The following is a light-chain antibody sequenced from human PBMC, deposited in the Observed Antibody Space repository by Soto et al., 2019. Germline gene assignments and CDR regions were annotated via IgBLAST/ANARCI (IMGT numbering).Light chain of an antibody. J-gene: IGKJ1*01. CDR2: GAS. CDR1: QRVSARY. Sequence: IVLKQSPGTLSLSKGDRATISCRASQRVSARYLAWYHQKPGQAPRLLIFGASDRATGIPDRFSGSGSGTDFTLTIDRLEPEDFAMYYCQQYSDSPPTFGQGTNVDIK. CDR3: QQYSDSPPT. V-gene: IGKV3-20*01.